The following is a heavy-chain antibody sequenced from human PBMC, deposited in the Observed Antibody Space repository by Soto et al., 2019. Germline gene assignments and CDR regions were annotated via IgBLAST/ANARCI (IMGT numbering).Heavy chain of an antibody. D-gene: IGHD1-1*01. V-gene: IGHV3-23*01. CDR1: GFTFSSYA. CDR2: ISGSGGST. Sequence: GGSLRLSXAASGFTFSSYAMSWVRQAPGKGLEWVSSISGSGGSTNYADSVKGRFTISRDLSKNTLYLQMNSLRAEDTAVYYCAKDRERSPHDSWGQGILVTVSS. CDR3: AKDRERSPHDS. J-gene: IGHJ4*02.